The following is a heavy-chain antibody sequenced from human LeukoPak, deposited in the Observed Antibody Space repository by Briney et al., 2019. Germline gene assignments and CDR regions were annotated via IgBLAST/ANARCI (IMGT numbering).Heavy chain of an antibody. CDR3: ARDWGYGDYERFFDY. V-gene: IGHV4-39*02. CDR1: GASINSGSNY. J-gene: IGHJ4*02. Sequence: SETLSLTCRVSGASINSGSNYWGWIRPPPGKTLEWIGSIYSSGSTYYNPSLKSRVIIMIDTPKNHFSLTLSSVTAADTAVYYCARDWGYGDYERFFDYWGQGTLVTVSS. D-gene: IGHD4-17*01. CDR2: IYSSGST.